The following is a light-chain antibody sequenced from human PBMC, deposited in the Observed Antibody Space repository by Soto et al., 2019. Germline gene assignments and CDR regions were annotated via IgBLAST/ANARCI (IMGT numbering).Light chain of an antibody. V-gene: IGKV2D-29*02. CDR1: QSLIHTDGKSY. CDR2: EVS. CDR3: MQSIQRPRT. Sequence: EIVMTQSPVSLSVTLGQPASMSCKSSQSLIHTDGKSYVYWYLQRPGRSPQVLLYEVSKRFSGVPDRFSGSWSGTAFTLTITRVEAEDVGIYYCMQSIQRPRTFGRGTKVEI. J-gene: IGKJ4*02.